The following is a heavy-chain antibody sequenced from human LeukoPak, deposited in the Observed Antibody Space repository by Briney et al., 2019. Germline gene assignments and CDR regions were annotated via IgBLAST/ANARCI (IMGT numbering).Heavy chain of an antibody. CDR3: AKGSSSWYGDAFDI. D-gene: IGHD6-13*01. CDR1: GFTFSIYA. Sequence: GGSLRLSCVVSGFTFSIYAMAWVRQAPGKGLEWVSGISDQTYYTDSVRGRFTISRDNSKNTLYLQMNSLRAEDTAVYYCAKGSSSWYGDAFDIWGQGTMVTVSS. J-gene: IGHJ3*02. CDR2: ISDQT. V-gene: IGHV3-23*01.